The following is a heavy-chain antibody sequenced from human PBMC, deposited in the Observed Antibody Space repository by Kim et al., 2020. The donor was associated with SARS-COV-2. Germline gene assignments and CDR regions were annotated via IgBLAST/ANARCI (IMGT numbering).Heavy chain of an antibody. CDR2: IYYSGST. J-gene: IGHJ4*02. V-gene: IGHV4-59*01. CDR3: ARSSSWKDYYFDY. CDR1: GGSISSYY. Sequence: SETLSLTCTVSGGSISSYYWSWIRQPPGKGLEWSGYIYYSGSTNYNPSLKSRVNISVDTSKNQFSLKLSSVTAADTAVYYCARSSSWKDYYFDYCGQGTLLTVSS. D-gene: IGHD6-13*01.